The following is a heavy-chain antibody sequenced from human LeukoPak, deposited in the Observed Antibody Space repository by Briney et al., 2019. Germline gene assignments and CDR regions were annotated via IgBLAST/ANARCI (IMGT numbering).Heavy chain of an antibody. Sequence: PGGSLRLSCAASGFTFSSYGMHWVRQAPGKGLEWVAVIWYDGSNKYYADSVKSRFTISRDNSKNTLYLQMNSLRAEDTAVYYCAGQIVGATTVLDYWGQGTLVTVSS. V-gene: IGHV3-33*01. CDR3: AGQIVGATTVLDY. J-gene: IGHJ4*02. D-gene: IGHD1-26*01. CDR2: IWYDGSNK. CDR1: GFTFSSYG.